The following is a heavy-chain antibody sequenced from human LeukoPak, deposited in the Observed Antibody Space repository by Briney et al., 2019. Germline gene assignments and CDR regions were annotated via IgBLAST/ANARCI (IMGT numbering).Heavy chain of an antibody. D-gene: IGHD4-23*01. Sequence: GGSLRLSCAASGFTVSSSYMNWVRQAPGKGLEWVSLIYGGGSTYYADSVKGRFTISRDNSKNTLYLQMNSLRAEDTAVYYCARRGDGGRSFNYWGQGTLVTVSS. CDR3: ARRGDGGRSFNY. J-gene: IGHJ4*02. CDR1: GFTVSSSY. CDR2: IYGGGST. V-gene: IGHV3-53*01.